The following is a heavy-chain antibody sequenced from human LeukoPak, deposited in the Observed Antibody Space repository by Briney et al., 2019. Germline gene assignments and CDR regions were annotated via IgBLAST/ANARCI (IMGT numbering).Heavy chain of an antibody. Sequence: SETLSLTCTVSGYSISSGYYWGWIRQPPGKGLEWIGSIYHSGSTYYNPSLKSRVTISVDTSKNQFSLKLSSVTAADTAVYYCARVGRGYYDFWSGYSYYYYYYYMDVWGKGTTVTVSS. D-gene: IGHD3-3*01. CDR3: ARVGRGYYDFWSGYSYYYYYYYMDV. J-gene: IGHJ6*03. CDR1: GYSISSGYY. CDR2: IYHSGST. V-gene: IGHV4-38-2*02.